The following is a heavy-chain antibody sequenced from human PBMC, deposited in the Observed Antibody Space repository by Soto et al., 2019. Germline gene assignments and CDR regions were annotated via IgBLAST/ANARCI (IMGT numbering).Heavy chain of an antibody. Sequence: PSETLSLTGTVSGGSISSGGYYWSWIRQHPGKGLEWIGYIYYSGSTYYNPSLKSRVTISVDTSKNQFSLKLSSVTAADTAVYYCARAYQLLHLPEGNWFDPWGQGTLVTVSS. CDR3: ARAYQLLHLPEGNWFDP. CDR1: GGSISSGGYY. V-gene: IGHV4-31*03. J-gene: IGHJ5*02. CDR2: IYYSGST. D-gene: IGHD2-2*02.